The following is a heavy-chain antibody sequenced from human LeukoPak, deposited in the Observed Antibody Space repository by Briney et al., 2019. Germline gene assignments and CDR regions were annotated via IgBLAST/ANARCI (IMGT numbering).Heavy chain of an antibody. CDR2: IYHSGST. CDR3: ARECSSTTCYTRSFDP. J-gene: IGHJ5*02. Sequence: PSETLSLTCTVSGYSISSGYYGGWIRQPPGKGLEWIGNIYHSGSTYYNPSLKSRVTMSRDTSKNQFSLNLNSVTATDTAVYYCARECSSTTCYTRSFDPWGQGTLDTVSS. CDR1: GYSISSGYY. V-gene: IGHV4-38-2*02. D-gene: IGHD2-2*02.